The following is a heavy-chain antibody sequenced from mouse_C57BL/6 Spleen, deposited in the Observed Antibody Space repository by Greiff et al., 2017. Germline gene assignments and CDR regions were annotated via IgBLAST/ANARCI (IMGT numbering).Heavy chain of an antibody. D-gene: IGHD1-1*01. Sequence: EVKVVESGGGLVKPGGSLKLSCAASGFTFSDYGMHWVSQATEKGLEWVAYISSGSSTIYYADTVKGRFTISRDNAKNTLFLQMTSLGSEDTAMYYCARTYGYYFDYWGQGTTLTVSS. CDR1: GFTFSDYG. V-gene: IGHV5-17*01. CDR2: ISSGSSTI. J-gene: IGHJ2*01. CDR3: ARTYGYYFDY.